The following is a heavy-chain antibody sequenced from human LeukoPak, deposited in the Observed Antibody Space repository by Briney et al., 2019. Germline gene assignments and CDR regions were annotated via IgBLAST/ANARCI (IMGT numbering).Heavy chain of an antibody. Sequence: GGSMRLACAVSGFTLSSYEMNWVRQAPGKGLEWVSYISSSGSTIYYADSVKGRFTISRDNAKNSLYLQMNSLRAEDTAVYYCARGDPRVGAAAYWGQGTLVTVSS. V-gene: IGHV3-48*03. D-gene: IGHD1-26*01. CDR2: ISSSGSTI. J-gene: IGHJ4*02. CDR1: GFTLSSYE. CDR3: ARGDPRVGAAAY.